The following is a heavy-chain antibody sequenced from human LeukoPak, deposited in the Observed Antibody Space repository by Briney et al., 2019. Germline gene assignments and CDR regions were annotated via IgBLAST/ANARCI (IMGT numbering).Heavy chain of an antibody. CDR2: IIPIFGTA. CDR3: ARYCSSTSCPRGEDY. J-gene: IGHJ4*02. D-gene: IGHD2-2*01. CDR1: GGTFSSYA. V-gene: IGHV1-69*05. Sequence: ASVKVSCKASGGTFSSYAISWVRQAPGQGLEWMGGIIPIFGTANYAQKFQGRVTITTDESTSTAYMELSSLRSEDTAVYYCARYCSSTSCPRGEDYWGQGTLVTVSS.